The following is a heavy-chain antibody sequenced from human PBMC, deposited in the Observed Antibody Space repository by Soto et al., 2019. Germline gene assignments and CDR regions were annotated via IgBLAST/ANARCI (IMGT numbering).Heavy chain of an antibody. Sequence: QVQLVESGGGVVQPGRSLRLSCAASGFIFNEYGMHWVRQAPGKGLERVAVIWYDGSNKYYADSGRGRFTSSRDNSRNTMALQKSSLRVEDTAIYYCARWGCSGSSCNLKHRSIDLWGQGTLVTVSS. CDR1: GFIFNEYG. D-gene: IGHD2-15*01. CDR2: IWYDGSNK. CDR3: ARWGCSGSSCNLKHRSIDL. J-gene: IGHJ4*02. V-gene: IGHV3-33*01.